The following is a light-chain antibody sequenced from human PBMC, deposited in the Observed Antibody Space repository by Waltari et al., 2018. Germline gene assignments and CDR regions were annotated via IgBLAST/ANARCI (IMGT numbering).Light chain of an antibody. CDR2: KAS. J-gene: IGKJ1*01. CDR1: QSISGW. CDR3: QQYNSYPWT. Sequence: DIQLTQSPSTLSASVGDRVTITCRASQSISGWLAWYQQKPGKAPNLLIYKASSLEGGVPSRFSASGFGTEFTLTINSLQPDDLATYYCQQYNSYPWTFGQGTTVEIK. V-gene: IGKV1-5*03.